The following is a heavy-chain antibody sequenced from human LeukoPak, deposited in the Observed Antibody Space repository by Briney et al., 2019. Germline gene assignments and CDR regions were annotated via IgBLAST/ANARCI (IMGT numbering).Heavy chain of an antibody. J-gene: IGHJ4*02. D-gene: IGHD4-11*01. CDR2: IIPIFGTA. CDR3: ARLPTVTTPFDY. Sequence: GASVKVSCKASGGTFSSYAISWVRQAPGQGLEWMGGIIPIFGTANYAQKFQGRVTITADESTSTAYMELSSLRSEDTAVYYCARLPTVTTPFDYWGQGTLVTVSS. CDR1: GGTFSSYA. V-gene: IGHV1-69*13.